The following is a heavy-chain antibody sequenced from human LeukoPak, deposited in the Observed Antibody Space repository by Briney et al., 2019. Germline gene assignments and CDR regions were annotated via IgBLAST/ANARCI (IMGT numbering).Heavy chain of an antibody. CDR3: AREAVTIFGLVRTQTTKRPHRFDP. CDR1: GYTFTSYG. CDR2: INPNSGGT. V-gene: IGHV1-18*01. J-gene: IGHJ5*02. D-gene: IGHD3-3*01. Sequence: ASVKVSCKASGYTFTSYGISWVRQAPGQGLEWMGWINPNSGGTNYAQKFQGRVTMTRDMSTSTVYMELSSLRSEDTAMYYCAREAVTIFGLVRTQTTKRPHRFDPWGQGTLVTVSP.